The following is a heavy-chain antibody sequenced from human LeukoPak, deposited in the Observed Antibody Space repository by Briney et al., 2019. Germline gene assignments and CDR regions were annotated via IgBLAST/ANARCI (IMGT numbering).Heavy chain of an antibody. CDR1: GFTFSSYA. Sequence: GGSLRPSCAASGFTFSSYAMSWVRQAPGKGLEWVSAISGSGGSTYYADSVKGRFTISRDNSKNTLYLQMNSLRAEDTAVYYCAKSWGYSYGSSYGMDVWGQGTTVTVSS. J-gene: IGHJ6*02. CDR2: ISGSGGST. V-gene: IGHV3-23*01. CDR3: AKSWGYSYGSSYGMDV. D-gene: IGHD5-18*01.